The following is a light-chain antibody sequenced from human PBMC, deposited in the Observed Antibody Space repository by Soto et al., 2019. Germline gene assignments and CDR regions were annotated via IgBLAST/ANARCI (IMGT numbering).Light chain of an antibody. V-gene: IGKV3-15*01. CDR1: QSVGTN. CDR3: QQYNAWPPGT. J-gene: IGKJ1*01. Sequence: EIVITQSPATLSVSPGDTATLSCRTTQSVGTNLAWYQQIPGQAPRLLIFGASTRATGIPARFSGRGSGTDFTLTISSLQSEDFGIYYCQQYNAWPPGTFGQGTKVDIK. CDR2: GAS.